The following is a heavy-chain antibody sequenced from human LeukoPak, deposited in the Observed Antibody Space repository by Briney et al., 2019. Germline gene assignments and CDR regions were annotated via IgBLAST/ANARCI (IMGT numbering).Heavy chain of an antibody. CDR1: GFTFSSYW. J-gene: IGHJ1*01. D-gene: IGHD3-10*01. CDR2: INSDGSST. CDR3: ARSYGSGSYGYFQH. V-gene: IGHV3-74*01. Sequence: PGGSLRLSCAASGFTFSSYWMHWVRQAPGKGLVWVSRINSDGSSTSYADSVKGRFTISRDNAKNTLYPQMNSLRAEDTAVYYCARSYGSGSYGYFQHWGQGTLVTVSS.